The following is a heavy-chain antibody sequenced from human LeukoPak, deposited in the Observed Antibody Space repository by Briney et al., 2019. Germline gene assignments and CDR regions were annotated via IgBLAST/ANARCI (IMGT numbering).Heavy chain of an antibody. CDR1: GFTFSNYG. D-gene: IGHD3-3*01. J-gene: IGHJ4*02. Sequence: PGGSLRLSCAASGFTFSNYGMHWVRQAPGKGLEWVAFIRFDGSKKYYADSVKGRFTISRDNAKNTLYLQMNTLRVEDTAVYYCARDSPIVVQGYYDFWSGYRYYFDYWGQGTLVTVSS. CDR2: IRFDGSKK. CDR3: ARDSPIVVQGYYDFWSGYRYYFDY. V-gene: IGHV3-30*02.